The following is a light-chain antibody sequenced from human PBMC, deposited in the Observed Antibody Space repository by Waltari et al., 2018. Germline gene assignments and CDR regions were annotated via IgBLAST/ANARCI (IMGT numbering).Light chain of an antibody. Sequence: SYVLTQPPSVSVAPGQTATITCGGHHIGGKTVHWYQQKPGQAPGLVVYDDYYRPSGIPERFSGSNSGNTAALTISWVEAGDEADYYCQVWDSSSDRPVFGGGTKVFVL. V-gene: IGLV3-21*02. J-gene: IGLJ3*02. CDR2: DDY. CDR3: QVWDSSSDRPV. CDR1: HIGGKT.